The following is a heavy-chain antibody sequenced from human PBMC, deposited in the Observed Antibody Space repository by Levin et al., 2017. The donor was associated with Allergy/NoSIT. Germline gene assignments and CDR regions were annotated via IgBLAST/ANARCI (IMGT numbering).Heavy chain of an antibody. D-gene: IGHD5-18*01. CDR1: GFTFSSYG. CDR3: AKSGYSYGLDY. CDR2: ISYDGSNK. J-gene: IGHJ4*02. Sequence: GGSLRLSCAASGFTFSSYGMHWVRQAPGKGLEWVAVISYDGSNKYYADSVKGRFTISRDNSKNTLYLQMNSLRAEDTAVYYCAKSGYSYGLDYWGQGTLVTVSS. V-gene: IGHV3-30*18.